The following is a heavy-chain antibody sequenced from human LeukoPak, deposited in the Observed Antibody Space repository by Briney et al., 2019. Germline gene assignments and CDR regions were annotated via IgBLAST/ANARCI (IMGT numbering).Heavy chain of an antibody. CDR1: GYTFTSYG. CDR3: ARTSVLRYFDWVKGNNWFDP. CDR2: ISAYNGNT. D-gene: IGHD3-9*01. J-gene: IGHJ5*02. V-gene: IGHV1-18*01. Sequence: GASVKVSCKASGYTFTSYGISWVRQAPGQGGEGMGWISAYNGNTNYVQKLQGRETMTTHTSTSTAYMELRSLRSDDTAVYYCARTSVLRYFDWVKGNNWFDPWGQGTLVTVSS.